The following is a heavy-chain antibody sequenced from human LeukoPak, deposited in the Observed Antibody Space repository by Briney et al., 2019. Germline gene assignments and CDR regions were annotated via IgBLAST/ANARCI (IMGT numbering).Heavy chain of an antibody. Sequence: SVKVSCKASGDTFSIYAFNWVRQAPGQGLEWLGGIIPMLSTTNYAQKFQGRVTITADESTNTGYIELSSLRSEDTAVYYCARGEMNYNWNFRNDYWGQGTLVTVSS. CDR2: IIPMLSTT. CDR1: GDTFSIYA. CDR3: ARGEMNYNWNFRNDY. V-gene: IGHV1-69*01. J-gene: IGHJ4*02. D-gene: IGHD1-7*01.